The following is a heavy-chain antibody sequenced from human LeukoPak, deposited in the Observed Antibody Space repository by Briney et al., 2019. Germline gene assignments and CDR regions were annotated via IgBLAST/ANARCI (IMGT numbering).Heavy chain of an antibody. J-gene: IGHJ6*04. V-gene: IGHV4-34*01. Sequence: SETLSLTCAVYGGSFSGYYWSWIRQPPGKGLEWIGEINHSGSTNYNPSLKSRVTISVDTSKNRFSLKLSSVTAADTAVYYCARGRGAWGAAALLHYGMDVWGKGTTVTVSS. D-gene: IGHD6-13*01. CDR3: ARGRGAWGAAALLHYGMDV. CDR2: INHSGST. CDR1: GGSFSGYY.